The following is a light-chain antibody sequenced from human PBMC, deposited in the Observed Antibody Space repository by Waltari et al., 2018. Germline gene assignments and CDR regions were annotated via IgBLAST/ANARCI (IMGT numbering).Light chain of an antibody. CDR2: AS. V-gene: IGKV3-20*01. CDR1: QSVGGT. Sequence: EIVLTQSPGTLSLCPGERATLSSRASQSVGGTLAWYQQKPGQAPRLLMYASNRATGIPDRFSGSGSGTDFSLTISRLEPKDFAVYYCQHYVRLPATFGQGTTVEIK. CDR3: QHYVRLPAT. J-gene: IGKJ1*01.